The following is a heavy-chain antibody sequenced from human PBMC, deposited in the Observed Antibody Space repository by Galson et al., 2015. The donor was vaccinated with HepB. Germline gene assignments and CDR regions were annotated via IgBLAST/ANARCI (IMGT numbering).Heavy chain of an antibody. J-gene: IGHJ4*02. D-gene: IGHD4-17*01. V-gene: IGHV3-11*06. CDR2: ISSSSTYA. CDR3: ARVADADYGDHSHFDY. CDR1: GFTFSDYY. Sequence: SLRLSCAASGFTFSDYYMRWIRQAPGKGLEWVSYISSSSTYANYADSVKGRFTISRDNAKNSLYLQINSLRAEDTAVYYCARVADADYGDHSHFDYWGQGTLVTVSS.